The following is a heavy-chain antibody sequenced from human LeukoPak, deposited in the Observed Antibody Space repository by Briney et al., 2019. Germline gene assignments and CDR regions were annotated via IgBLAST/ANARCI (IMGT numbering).Heavy chain of an antibody. J-gene: IGHJ4*02. V-gene: IGHV1-2*02. D-gene: IGHD3-3*01. CDR1: GYSFAGYH. Sequence: ASVKVSCKSSGYSFAGYHMHWVRQAPGQGLDRMGWGNPNDGDTNYSQKFQGRVTMTRDTSVRTAYMALSGLRSADTAVYYCARGAGFWSGYNDYWGQGTLVSVSS. CDR2: GNPNDGDT. CDR3: ARGAGFWSGYNDY.